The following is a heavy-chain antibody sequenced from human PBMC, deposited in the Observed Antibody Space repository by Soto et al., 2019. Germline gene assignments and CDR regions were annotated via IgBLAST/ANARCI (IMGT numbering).Heavy chain of an antibody. Sequence: QVQLQQWGAGLLKPSETLSLTCAVYGGSISGYYWSWIRQPPGKGLEWIGEINHSGSTNYNPSLXRXVXXSVDTSKNQFSLKLTSVTSADTAVYYCARPKGFTYWGQGTLVTVSS. CDR1: GGSISGYY. CDR2: INHSGST. V-gene: IGHV4-34*01. CDR3: ARPKGFTY. J-gene: IGHJ4*02.